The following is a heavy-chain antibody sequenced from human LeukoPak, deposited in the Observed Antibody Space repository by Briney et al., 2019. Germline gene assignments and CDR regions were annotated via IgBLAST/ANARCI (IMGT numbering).Heavy chain of an antibody. CDR1: GGSFSGYY. CDR2: INHSGST. V-gene: IGHV4-34*01. J-gene: IGHJ4*02. CDR3: AWSKFGELDY. D-gene: IGHD3-10*02. Sequence: SETLSLTCAVYGGSFSGYYLSWIRQPPGKGLEWIGEINHSGSTNYNPSLKSRVTISVDTSKNQFSLKLSSVTAADTAVYYCAWSKFGELDYWGQGTLVTVSS.